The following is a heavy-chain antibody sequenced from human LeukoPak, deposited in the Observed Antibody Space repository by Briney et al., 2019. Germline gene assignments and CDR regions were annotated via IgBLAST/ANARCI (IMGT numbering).Heavy chain of an antibody. D-gene: IGHD4-17*01. V-gene: IGHV4-39*07. J-gene: IGHJ1*01. CDR3: ARAGDYEYFQH. Sequence: SETLSLTCTVSGGSNSSSSYYWGWLRQPPGTGLEGIGSIYYSGSNYYNPSLKSRVTISVDTSKNQFSLKLSSVTAADTAVYYCARAGDYEYFQHWGQGTLVTVSS. CDR2: IYYSGSN. CDR1: GGSNSSSSYY.